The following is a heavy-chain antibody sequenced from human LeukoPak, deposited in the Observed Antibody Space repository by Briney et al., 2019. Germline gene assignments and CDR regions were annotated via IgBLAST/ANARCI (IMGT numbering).Heavy chain of an antibody. J-gene: IGHJ4*02. CDR2: ISSSSSYI. CDR3: TRDTGCPGGTCYSFYDY. V-gene: IGHV3-21*01. Sequence: GGSLRLSCAASGFTFSGYGMHWVRQAPGKGLEWVSSISSSSSYIYYADSVKGRFTISRDNAENSLYLQMSSLRAEDTAVYYCTRDTGCPGGTCYSFYDYWGQRTLVTVSS. D-gene: IGHD2-15*01. CDR1: GFTFSGYG.